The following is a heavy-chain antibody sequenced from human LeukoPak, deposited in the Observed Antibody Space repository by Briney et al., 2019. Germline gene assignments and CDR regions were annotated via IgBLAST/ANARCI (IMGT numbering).Heavy chain of an antibody. CDR1: GGSFSGYY. CDR3: ARGDDTYYDFWSGQLDY. D-gene: IGHD3-3*01. J-gene: IGHJ4*02. CDR2: INHSGST. V-gene: IGHV4-34*01. Sequence: SETLSLTCAIYGGSFSGYYWSWIRQPPGKGLEWIGEINHSGSTNYNPSLKSRVTISVDTSKNQFSLKLSSVTAADTAAYYCARGDDTYYDFWSGQLDYWGQGTLVTVSS.